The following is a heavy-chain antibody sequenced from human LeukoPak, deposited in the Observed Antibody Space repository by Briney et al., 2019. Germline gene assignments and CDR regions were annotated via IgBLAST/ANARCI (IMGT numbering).Heavy chain of an antibody. CDR1: GYTFTSYG. CDR2: ISAYNGNT. CDR3: ASGYGGYYYYYGMDV. V-gene: IGHV1-18*01. D-gene: IGHD5-12*01. J-gene: IGHJ6*02. Sequence: SVKVSCRASGYTFTSYGISWVRQVPGPGLEWMGWISAYNGNTNYAQKLQGRVTMTTDTSTSTAYMELRSLRSDGTAVYYCASGYGGYYYYYGMDVWGQGTTVTVSS.